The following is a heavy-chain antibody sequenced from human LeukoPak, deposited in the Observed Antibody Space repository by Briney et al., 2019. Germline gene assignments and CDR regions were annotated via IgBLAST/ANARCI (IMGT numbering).Heavy chain of an antibody. CDR2: IWYDGSNK. D-gene: IGHD5-24*01. CDR1: GFTFSSYA. J-gene: IGHJ6*02. CDR3: ARGHSELQATSYYYYGMDV. V-gene: IGHV3-33*08. Sequence: GGSLRLSCAASGFTFSSYAMHWVRQAPGKGLEWVAVIWYDGSNKYYADSVKGRFTISRDNSKNTLYLHMNSLRGEDTAVYYCARGHSELQATSYYYYGMDVWGQGTTVTVSS.